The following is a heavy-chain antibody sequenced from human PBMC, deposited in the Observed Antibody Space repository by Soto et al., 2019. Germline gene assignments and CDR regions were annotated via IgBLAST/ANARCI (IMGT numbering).Heavy chain of an antibody. CDR3: ARDSLTGNYFDP. J-gene: IGHJ5*02. CDR1: GGSISSGGYA. V-gene: IGHV4-30-2*01. Sequence: QMRLQESGSGLVKPSQTLSLTCAVSGGSISSGGYAWNWIRQPPGKGLEWIGYIYHSGYTSYNPSXXNXXTISVDKSKTQLSLTLSFVTAAHTAVYYCARDSLTGNYFDPCGQGTLVTVSS. D-gene: IGHD1-7*01. CDR2: IYHSGYT.